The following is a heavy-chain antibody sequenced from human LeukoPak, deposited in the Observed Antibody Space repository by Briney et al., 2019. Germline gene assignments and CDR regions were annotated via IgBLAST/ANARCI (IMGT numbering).Heavy chain of an antibody. CDR2: IKQDGSEK. Sequence: GGSLRLSCAASGFTFSIYWMSWVRQAPGKGLEWVANIKQDGSEKYYVDSVKGRFTISRDNAKNSLYLQMNSLRAEDTAVYYCARDPPDYWGQGTLVTVSS. CDR1: GFTFSIYW. V-gene: IGHV3-7*01. J-gene: IGHJ4*02. CDR3: ARDPPDY.